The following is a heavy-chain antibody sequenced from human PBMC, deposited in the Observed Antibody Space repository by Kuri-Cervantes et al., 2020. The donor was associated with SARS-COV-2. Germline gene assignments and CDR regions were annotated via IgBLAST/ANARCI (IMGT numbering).Heavy chain of an antibody. CDR1: GFTFDDYG. CDR2: INWNGGST. D-gene: IGHD2-2*01. V-gene: IGHV3-20*04. CDR3: ARKEEVEPAGDYFDY. J-gene: IGHJ4*02. Sequence: GESLKISCAASGFTFDDYGMNWVRQAPGKGLEWVSGINWNGGSTGYADSVKGRFTISRDNAKNSLYLQMNSLRAEDTALYYCARKEEVEPAGDYFDYWGQGTLVTVSS.